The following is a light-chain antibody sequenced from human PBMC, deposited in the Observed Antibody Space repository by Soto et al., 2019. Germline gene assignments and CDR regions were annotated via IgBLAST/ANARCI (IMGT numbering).Light chain of an antibody. CDR3: SSYTSSSTWV. J-gene: IGLJ3*02. V-gene: IGLV2-14*01. Sequence: QSVLTQPASVSGSPGQSITISCTGTSSDVGGYNYVSWYQQHPGKAPKLMIYEVNNRPSGVSNRFSGSKSGNTASLTISGLHAEDEADYYCSSYTSSSTWVFGGRTKLTVL. CDR2: EVN. CDR1: SSDVGGYNY.